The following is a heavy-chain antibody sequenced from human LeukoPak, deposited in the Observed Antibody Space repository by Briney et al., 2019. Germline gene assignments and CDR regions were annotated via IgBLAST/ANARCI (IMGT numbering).Heavy chain of an antibody. J-gene: IGHJ6*02. V-gene: IGHV3-7*01. D-gene: IGHD1-1*01. CDR3: ATYVNWVAGDV. Sequence: PGGSLRLSCAASAFTFSSHWMSWVRQPPGKGLEWVANIKDDGSEKYYVDSVKGRFTISRDNANNSLYLQMNSLRAEDTAVYYCATYVNWVAGDVYGQGTTVSVSS. CDR1: AFTFSSHW. CDR2: IKDDGSEK.